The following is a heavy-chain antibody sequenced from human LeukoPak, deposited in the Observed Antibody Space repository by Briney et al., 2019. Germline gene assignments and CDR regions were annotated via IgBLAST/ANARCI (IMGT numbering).Heavy chain of an antibody. CDR1: GFTFSSYA. J-gene: IGHJ4*02. V-gene: IGHV3-30*04. D-gene: IGHD5-24*01. Sequence: GGSLRLSCAASGFTFSSYAMHWVRQAPGKGLEWVAVISYDGSNKYYADSVKGRFTISRDNSKNTLYLQMNSLRAEDTAVYYCAREGGGYSGNFDYWGQGTLVTVSS. CDR2: ISYDGSNK. CDR3: AREGGGYSGNFDY.